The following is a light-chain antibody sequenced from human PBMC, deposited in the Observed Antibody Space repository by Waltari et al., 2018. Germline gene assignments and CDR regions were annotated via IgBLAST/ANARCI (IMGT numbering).Light chain of an antibody. CDR3: QHYGTSPEVT. CDR2: GAS. V-gene: IGKV3-20*01. CDR1: QSVSSSS. J-gene: IGKJ4*01. Sequence: EIVLTQSPGTLSLSPGERATLSCRASQSVSSSSLAWYQQKPVQAPRLVIYGASSRATGIPDRFSGSGSGTDFTLTISRLEPEDFAVYYCQHYGTSPEVTFGGGTKVEIK.